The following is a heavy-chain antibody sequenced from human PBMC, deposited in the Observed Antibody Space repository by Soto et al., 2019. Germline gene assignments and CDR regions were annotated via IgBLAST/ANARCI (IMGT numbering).Heavy chain of an antibody. CDR3: ARWAFCSGGSCSKFYYYMDV. J-gene: IGHJ6*03. Sequence: GGSLRLSCAASGFTFGSYAVKWVRQAPGKGLEWLSSIGSSGTYIYYADSVKGRFTISRDNAKNSLYLQMNSLRAEDTAVYFCARWAFCSGGSCSKFYYYMDVWGKGTTVTVSS. D-gene: IGHD2-15*01. V-gene: IGHV3-21*01. CDR2: IGSSGTYI. CDR1: GFTFGSYA.